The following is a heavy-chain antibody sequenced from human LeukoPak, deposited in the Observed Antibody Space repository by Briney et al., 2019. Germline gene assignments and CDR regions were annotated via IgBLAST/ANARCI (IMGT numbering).Heavy chain of an antibody. CDR3: ARVPGRPADVFDH. CDR2: INHSGST. V-gene: IGHV4-34*01. J-gene: IGHJ4*02. CDR1: GGSLSGYS. Sequence: PSETLSLTCVVYGGSLSGYSWSWIRQPPGKGLEWIGEINHSGSTNYNPSLKSRVTISADTSKNQFSLKLSAVTAADTAFYYCARVPGRPADVFDHWGQGTLVTVSS. D-gene: IGHD2-2*01.